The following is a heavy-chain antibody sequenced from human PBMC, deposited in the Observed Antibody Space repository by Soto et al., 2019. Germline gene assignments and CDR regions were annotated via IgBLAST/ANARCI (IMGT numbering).Heavy chain of an antibody. V-gene: IGHV3-30*19. J-gene: IGHJ4*02. Sequence: QVQLVESGGGVVQPGRSLRLSCAASGFTFSSYGMHWVRLAPGKGLEWVAVISYDGSNKYYADSVKGRFTISRDNSKNTLYLQMNSLRAADTTVYSCARGAVGAYFDYWGQGTLVTVSS. CDR1: GFTFSSYG. CDR3: ARGAVGAYFDY. CDR2: ISYDGSNK. D-gene: IGHD1-26*01.